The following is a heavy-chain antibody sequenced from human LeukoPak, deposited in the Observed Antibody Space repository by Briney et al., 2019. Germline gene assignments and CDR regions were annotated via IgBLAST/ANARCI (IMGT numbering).Heavy chain of an antibody. D-gene: IGHD3-16*01. Sequence: GGSLRLSCAASGFTFSSYAMRWVRQAPGKGLEWVANMNRDGSEKNYVDSIKGRFTISRDNAANSLYLQMNSLRVEDTAVYYCARDGGIIRFGGQDVWGQGTTVIVS. V-gene: IGHV3-7*01. J-gene: IGHJ6*02. CDR3: ARDGGIIRFGGQDV. CDR2: MNRDGSEK. CDR1: GFTFSSYA.